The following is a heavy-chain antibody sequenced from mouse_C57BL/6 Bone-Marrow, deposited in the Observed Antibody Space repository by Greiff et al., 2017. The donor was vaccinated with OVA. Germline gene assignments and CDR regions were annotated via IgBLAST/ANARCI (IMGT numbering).Heavy chain of an antibody. CDR1: GYTFTSYW. D-gene: IGHD2-4*01. CDR3: ARDDYDRAWFAY. J-gene: IGHJ3*01. V-gene: IGHV1-50*01. CDR2: IDPYASYT. Sequence: QVQLQQPGAELVKPGASVKLSCKASGYTFTSYWMQWVKQRPGQGLEWIGEIDPYASYTNYNQKFKGKATLTVDKSSSTAYMPLSSLTAEDSAVYYCARDDYDRAWFAYWGQGTLVTVSA.